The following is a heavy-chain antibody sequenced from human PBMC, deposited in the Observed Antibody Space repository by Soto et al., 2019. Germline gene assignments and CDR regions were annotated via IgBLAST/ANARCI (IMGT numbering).Heavy chain of an antibody. Sequence: PGGSLRLSCAAAGFRGDDYAMTWVRQAPEKGLEWVSLISSGGTTYYADDVKGRFTMSRDNSKNTVYLQMNSLRAEDTAVYYCARHDYDREDALDIWGPGT. CDR1: GFRGDDYA. J-gene: IGHJ3*02. V-gene: IGHV3-23*01. CDR3: ARHDYDREDALDI. D-gene: IGHD3-22*01. CDR2: ISSGGTT.